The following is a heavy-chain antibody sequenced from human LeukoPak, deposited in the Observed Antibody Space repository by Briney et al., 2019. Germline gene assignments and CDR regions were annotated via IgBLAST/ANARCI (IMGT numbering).Heavy chain of an antibody. CDR2: ISYDGSNK. CDR1: GFIYSSYG. Sequence: GGSLRLSRVSSGFIYSSYGMHGVRQARAKGLEGVAVISYDGSNKYYADSLKGRFTISRDNSKNKLYLQMQSLRAEDTAVYYCTRGAPVGSSREFDYWGQGTLVTVSS. V-gene: IGHV3-30*03. D-gene: IGHD5-24*01. CDR3: TRGAPVGSSREFDY. J-gene: IGHJ4*02.